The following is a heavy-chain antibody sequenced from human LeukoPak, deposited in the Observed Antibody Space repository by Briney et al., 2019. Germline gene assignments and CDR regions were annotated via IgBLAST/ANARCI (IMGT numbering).Heavy chain of an antibody. Sequence: GRSLRLSCAASGFTFSSYGMHWVRQAPGRGLEWVAVIWYDGSNKYYADSVKGRFTISRDNSKNTLYLQMNSLRAEDTAAYYCAKDRNWGSKVSYFDYWGQGTLVTVSS. CDR3: AKDRNWGSKVSYFDY. D-gene: IGHD7-27*01. V-gene: IGHV3-33*06. J-gene: IGHJ4*02. CDR1: GFTFSSYG. CDR2: IWYDGSNK.